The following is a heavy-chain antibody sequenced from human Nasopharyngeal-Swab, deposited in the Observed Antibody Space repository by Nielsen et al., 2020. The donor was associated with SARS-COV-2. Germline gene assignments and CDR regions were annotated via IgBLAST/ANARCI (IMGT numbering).Heavy chain of an antibody. CDR3: ARAEEMYYYDSSGPFDY. CDR2: ISSSGSTI. V-gene: IGHV3-11*04. CDR1: GFTFSDYY. Sequence: GESLKISCAAYGFTFSDYYVSWIRQAPGKGLEWVSYISSSGSTIYYADSVKGRFTISRDNAKNSLYLQMNSLRAEDTAVYYCARAEEMYYYDSSGPFDYWGQGTLVTVSS. J-gene: IGHJ4*02. D-gene: IGHD3-22*01.